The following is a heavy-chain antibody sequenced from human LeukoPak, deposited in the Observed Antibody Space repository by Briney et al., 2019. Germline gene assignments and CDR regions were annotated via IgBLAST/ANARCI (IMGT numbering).Heavy chain of an antibody. V-gene: IGHV4-59*08. CDR2: IYYSGST. J-gene: IGHJ4*02. CDR3: ARHPVAGYFDY. D-gene: IGHD6-19*01. CDR1: GGSISSYY. Sequence: SETLSLTCTVSGGSISSYYWSWIRQPPGKGLEWIGYIYYSGSTNYNPSLKSRVTISVDTSKNQFSLKLSSVTAADTAVYYCARHPVAGYFDYWGQGTLVTGSS.